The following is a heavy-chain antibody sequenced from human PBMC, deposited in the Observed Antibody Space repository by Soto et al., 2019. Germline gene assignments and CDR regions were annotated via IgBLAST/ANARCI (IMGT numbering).Heavy chain of an antibody. CDR2: INPNSGGT. J-gene: IGHJ6*02. CDR1: GYTFTGYY. V-gene: IGHV1-2*02. Sequence: GASVKVSCKASGYTFTGYYMHWVRQAPGQGLEWMGWINPNSGGTNYAQKFQGRVTMTRDTSISTAYMELSRLRSDDTAVYYCARDDSYGFYYYYYCMDVWGQGTTVTVSS. CDR3: ARDDSYGFYYYYYCMDV. D-gene: IGHD5-18*01.